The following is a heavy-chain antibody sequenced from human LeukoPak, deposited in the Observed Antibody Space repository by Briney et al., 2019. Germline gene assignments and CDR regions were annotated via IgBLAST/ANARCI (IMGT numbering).Heavy chain of an antibody. V-gene: IGHV4-30-4*01. CDR2: IYYSGST. Sequence: SETLFLTCTVSGGSISSGDYYWSWIRQPPGKGLEWIGYIYYSGSTYYNPSLKSRVTISVDTSKNQFSLKLSSVTAADTAVYYCASMVVAAPYYFDYWGQGTLVTVSS. J-gene: IGHJ4*02. CDR1: GGSISSGDYY. D-gene: IGHD2-15*01. CDR3: ASMVVAAPYYFDY.